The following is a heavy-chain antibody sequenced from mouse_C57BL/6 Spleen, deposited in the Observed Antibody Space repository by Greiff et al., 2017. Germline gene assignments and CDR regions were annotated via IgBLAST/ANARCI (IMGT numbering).Heavy chain of an antibody. J-gene: IGHJ4*01. Sequence: VQLQQSGPELVKPGASVKIPCTASGYTFTDYNMDWVKQSHGKSLEWIGDINPNNGGTIYNQKFKGKATLTVDKSSSTAYLELRSLTYEDTAVYYCARGSNFAMDYWGQGTSVTVSS. CDR1: GYTFTDYN. D-gene: IGHD5-1*01. V-gene: IGHV1-18*01. CDR2: INPNNGGT. CDR3: ARGSNFAMDY.